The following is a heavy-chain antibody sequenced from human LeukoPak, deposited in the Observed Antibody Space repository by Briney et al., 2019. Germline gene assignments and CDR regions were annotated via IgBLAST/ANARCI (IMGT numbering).Heavy chain of an antibody. J-gene: IGHJ4*02. D-gene: IGHD1-26*01. CDR3: ARGAPTLGQEIAY. Sequence: SVKVSCKASGGTFNSYGISWVRQAPGQGLEWMGGIIPIFATANYAQKFQGRVTITADESTSTAYMERSSLRSEDTAVYYCARGAPTLGQEIAYWGQGTLVTVSS. CDR2: IIPIFATA. CDR1: GGTFNSYG. V-gene: IGHV1-69*13.